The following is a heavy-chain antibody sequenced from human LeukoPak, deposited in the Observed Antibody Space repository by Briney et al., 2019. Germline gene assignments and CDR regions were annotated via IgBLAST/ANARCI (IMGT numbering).Heavy chain of an antibody. CDR2: INHSGST. J-gene: IGHJ4*02. Sequence: SETLSLTCAVYGGSFSGYYWSWIRQPPGKGLEWIGEINHSGSTNYNPSLKGRVTISVDASKNQFSLKLSSVTAADTAVYYCARGGSGGWYHRVFDYWGQGTLVTVSS. CDR1: GGSFSGYY. D-gene: IGHD6-19*01. V-gene: IGHV4-34*01. CDR3: ARGGSGGWYHRVFDY.